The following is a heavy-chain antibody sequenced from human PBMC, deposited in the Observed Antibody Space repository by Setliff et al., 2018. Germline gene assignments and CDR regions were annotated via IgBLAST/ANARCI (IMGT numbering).Heavy chain of an antibody. CDR2: IFYSGNT. CDR1: GASITSGGFY. V-gene: IGHV4-61*10. J-gene: IGHJ3*02. Sequence: SETLSLTCSVSGASITSGGFYWTWIRQPAGRGLEWIGYIFYSGNTEYNPSLKSRVTISVDTSKSQFSLKLTSVTAADTAVYYCARIRGPTGNCQEAFDIWSEGTMVTVS. CDR3: ARIRGPTGNCQEAFDI. D-gene: IGHD1-1*01.